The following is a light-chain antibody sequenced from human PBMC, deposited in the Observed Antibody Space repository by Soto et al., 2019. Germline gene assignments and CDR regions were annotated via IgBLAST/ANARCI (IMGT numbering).Light chain of an antibody. CDR3: SSYTSSSTPPWV. CDR1: SSDVGGYNY. CDR2: DVS. V-gene: IGLV2-14*01. Sequence: QSALTQPASVSGSPGQSITISCTGTSSDVGGYNYVSWYQQHPSKAPKLMIYDVSNRPSGVSNRFSGSKSGNTASLTISGLQAEDEADYYCSSYTSSSTPPWVFGGGTKLTVL. J-gene: IGLJ3*02.